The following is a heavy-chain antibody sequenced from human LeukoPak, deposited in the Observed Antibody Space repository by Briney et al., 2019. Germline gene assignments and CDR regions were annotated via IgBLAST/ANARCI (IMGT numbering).Heavy chain of an antibody. CDR3: ATERGVTINWFDP. V-gene: IGHV3-7*04. Sequence: GGSLRLYCAASGFTFSSYCMSWVRQAPGKGLEWVANIKQDGSEKYYVDSVKGRFTISRDNAKNSLYLQMNSLRAEDTAVYYCATERGVTINWFDPWGQGTLVTVSS. D-gene: IGHD2-21*02. CDR1: GFTFSSYC. J-gene: IGHJ5*02. CDR2: IKQDGSEK.